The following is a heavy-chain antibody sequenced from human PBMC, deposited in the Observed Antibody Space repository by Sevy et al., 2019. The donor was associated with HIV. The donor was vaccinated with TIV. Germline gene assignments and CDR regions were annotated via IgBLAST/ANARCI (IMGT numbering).Heavy chain of an antibody. CDR3: AKDRSHIIMIRGVVIFDY. CDR2: ISGSGNT. D-gene: IGHD3-10*01. J-gene: IGHJ4*02. CDR1: GFTFSSYA. Sequence: GGSLRLSCAASGFTFSSYAMSWVRQAPGKGLEWVSAISGSGNTYYADSVKGRFTISRDNPKNTLFLQMNSLRAEATAVYYCAKDRSHIIMIRGVVIFDYWGQGTLVTVSS. V-gene: IGHV3-23*01.